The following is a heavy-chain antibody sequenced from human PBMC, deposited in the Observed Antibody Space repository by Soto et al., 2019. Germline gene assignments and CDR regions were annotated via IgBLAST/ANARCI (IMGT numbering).Heavy chain of an antibody. CDR3: ARDQPGYSYGYGLGY. CDR2: IWYDGSNK. Sequence: SLRLSCAASGFTFSSYGMHWVRQAPGKGLEWVAVIWYDGSNKYYADSVKGRFTISRDNSKNTLYLQMNSLRAEDTAVYYCARDQPGYSYGYGLGYWGQGPLVTVSS. D-gene: IGHD5-18*01. V-gene: IGHV3-33*01. J-gene: IGHJ4*02. CDR1: GFTFSSYG.